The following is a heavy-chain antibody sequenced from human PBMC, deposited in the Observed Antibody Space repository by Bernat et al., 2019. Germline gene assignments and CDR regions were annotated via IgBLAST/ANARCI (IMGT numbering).Heavy chain of an antibody. V-gene: IGHV3-30-3*01. J-gene: IGHJ6*02. Sequence: QVQLVESGGGVVQPGRSLRLSCAASGFTFSSYAIHWVRQAPGKGLEWVAAISYDGVNKYYADAVKGRFSISRDNSKNTLYLQMNSLRAEDTAVYYCARDRRGTDSGGMDVWGQGTTVT. CDR2: ISYDGVNK. CDR3: ARDRRGTDSGGMDV. D-gene: IGHD3-16*01. CDR1: GFTFSSYA.